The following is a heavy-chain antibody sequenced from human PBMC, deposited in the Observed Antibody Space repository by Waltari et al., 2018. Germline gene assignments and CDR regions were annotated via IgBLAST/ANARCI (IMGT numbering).Heavy chain of an antibody. CDR1: GYTFTSYD. D-gene: IGHD3-3*01. Sequence: QVQLVQSGAEVKKPGASVKVSCKASGYTFTSYDINWVRQATGQGLEWMGWRNPNSGKKGYEQKFQGRVTMTRKTSISTAYMELSSLRSEDTAVYYCARGYYDFWSGYFLFDYWGQGTLVTVSS. CDR3: ARGYYDFWSGYFLFDY. V-gene: IGHV1-8*01. J-gene: IGHJ4*02. CDR2: RNPNSGKK.